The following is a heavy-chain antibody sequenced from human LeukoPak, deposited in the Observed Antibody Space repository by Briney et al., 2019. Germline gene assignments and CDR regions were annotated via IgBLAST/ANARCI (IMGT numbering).Heavy chain of an antibody. Sequence: SETLSLTCTVSGSSISSYYWSWIRQPPGKGLEWIGYIYYNGSTNYNPSPKSRVTISVDTSKNLFSLKLSSVTAADTAVYYCARVLSYYYDSSGYYPYWYFDLWGRGTLVTVSS. CDR3: ARVLSYYYDSSGYYPYWYFDL. J-gene: IGHJ2*01. V-gene: IGHV4-59*08. D-gene: IGHD3-22*01. CDR2: IYYNGST. CDR1: GSSISSYY.